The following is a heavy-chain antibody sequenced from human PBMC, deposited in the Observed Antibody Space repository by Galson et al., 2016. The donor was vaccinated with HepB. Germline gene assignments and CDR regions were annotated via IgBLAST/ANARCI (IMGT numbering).Heavy chain of an antibody. CDR3: ARGAYYDSSGGYNWFDP. V-gene: IGHV1-46*01. CDR2: INPSDGRT. Sequence: SVKVSCKASEYSVINHNMHWVRQAPGQGLEWMGIINPSDGRTRYAQKFQGRVTMTRDTSTTTVYMELSSLRSEDTAVYYCARGAYYDSSGGYNWFDPWGQGTLVTVSS. D-gene: IGHD3-22*01. CDR1: EYSVINHN. J-gene: IGHJ5*01.